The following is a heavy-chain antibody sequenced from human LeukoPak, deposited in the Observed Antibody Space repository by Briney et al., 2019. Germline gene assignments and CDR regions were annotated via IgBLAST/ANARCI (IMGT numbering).Heavy chain of an antibody. CDR3: ARQGTPFYYYYGMDV. CDR2: IDPSDSYT. J-gene: IGHJ6*02. Sequence: GESLKISCKGSGYSFTSYWISWVLQMPGKGLEWMGRIDPSDSYTNYSPSFQGHVTISADKSISTAYLQWSSLKASDTAMYYCARQGTPFYYYYGMDVWGQGTTVTVSS. D-gene: IGHD1-14*01. V-gene: IGHV5-10-1*01. CDR1: GYSFTSYW.